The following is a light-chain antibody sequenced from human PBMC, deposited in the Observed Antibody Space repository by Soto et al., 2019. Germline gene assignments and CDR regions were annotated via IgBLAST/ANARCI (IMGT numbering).Light chain of an antibody. CDR2: DAY. J-gene: IGKJ1*01. CDR3: QQYGSSPQT. Sequence: EIVLTQSPGTLSLSPGERATLSCRASQSVSSNLAWYQQKPGQAPRLLIYDAYNRATGIPPRFSGSGSGTDFTLTISRLEPEDFAVYYCQQYGSSPQTFGQGTKVDI. CDR1: QSVSSN. V-gene: IGKV3-20*01.